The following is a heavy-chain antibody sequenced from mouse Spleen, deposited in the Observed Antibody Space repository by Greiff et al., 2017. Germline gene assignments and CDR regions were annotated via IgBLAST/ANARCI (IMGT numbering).Heavy chain of an antibody. CDR1: GYTFTSYW. Sequence: VQLQQPGAELVMPGASVKLSCKASGYTFTSYWMHWVKQRPGQGLEWIGEIDPSDSYTNYNQKFKGKATLTVDKSSSTAYMQLSSLTSEDSAVYYCARWGYYDGSYNYWGQGTTLTVSS. CDR2: IDPSDSYT. V-gene: IGHV1-69*01. J-gene: IGHJ2*01. D-gene: IGHD1-1*01. CDR3: ARWGYYDGSYNY.